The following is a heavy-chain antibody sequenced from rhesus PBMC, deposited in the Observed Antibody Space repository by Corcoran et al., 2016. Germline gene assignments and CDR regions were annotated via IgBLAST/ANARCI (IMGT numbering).Heavy chain of an antibody. CDR3: ARGSWNVGY. V-gene: IGHV1-138*01. J-gene: IGHJ4*01. Sequence: QVPLVQSGAEVTKPGASVKVSCQASGSIFTDSYIQWVRQAPGQGLEWRRRKTTKTGSTDYAQKCKDRGTMSRDRSTTTAYMELSSLRSEDTAVYYCARGSWNVGYWGQGVLVTVSS. CDR1: GSIFTDSY. CDR2: KTTKTGST. D-gene: IGHD1-14*01.